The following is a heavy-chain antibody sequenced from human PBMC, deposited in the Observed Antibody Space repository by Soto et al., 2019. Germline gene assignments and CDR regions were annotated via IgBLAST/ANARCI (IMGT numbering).Heavy chain of an antibody. J-gene: IGHJ3*02. CDR3: ARIQPGYDAFDS. V-gene: IGHV3-21*01. CDR1: GFTFSSYS. D-gene: IGHD2-15*01. CDR2: ISSSSSYI. Sequence: GGSLRLSCAASGFTFSSYSMNWVRQAPGKGLERVSSISSSSSYIYYADSVKGRFTISRDNAKHSLYLQMNSLRAEDTAVYDCARIQPGYDAFDSWGQETMVTVAS.